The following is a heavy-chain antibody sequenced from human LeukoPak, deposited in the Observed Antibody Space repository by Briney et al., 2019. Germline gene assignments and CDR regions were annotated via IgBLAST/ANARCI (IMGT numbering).Heavy chain of an antibody. CDR2: INSVGSKI. CDR1: GFTLSYFG. V-gene: IGHV3-48*01. Sequence: GGSLRLSCAASGFTLSYFGVNWVRQAPGKGLEWVSYINSVGSKIYYADSLEGRFTIFRDNAMDTVHLQMNSLTVDDTAVYYCARAPEEWELLDYWGQGTLVTVSS. CDR3: ARAPEEWELLDY. J-gene: IGHJ4*02. D-gene: IGHD1-26*01.